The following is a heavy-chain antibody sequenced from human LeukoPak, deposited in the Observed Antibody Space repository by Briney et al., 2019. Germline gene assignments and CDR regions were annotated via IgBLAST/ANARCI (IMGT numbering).Heavy chain of an antibody. CDR1: GGSFSGYY. Sequence: PSETLSLTCAVYGGSFSGYYWSWIRQPPGKGLEWIGEINHSGSTNYNPSLKSRVTISVDTSKNQFSMKLSSVTAADTAVYYCASFSQSSRVDYWGQGTLVTVSS. CDR2: INHSGST. CDR3: ASFSQSSRVDY. D-gene: IGHD3-10*01. J-gene: IGHJ4*02. V-gene: IGHV4-34*01.